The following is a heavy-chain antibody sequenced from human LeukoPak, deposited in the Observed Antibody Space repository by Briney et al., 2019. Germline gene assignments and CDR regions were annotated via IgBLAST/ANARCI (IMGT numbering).Heavy chain of an antibody. Sequence: GRSLRLSCAASGFTFSSYSMNWVRQAPGKGLEWVSSISSSSSYIYYADSVKGRFTISRDNAKNSLYLQMNSLRAEDTAVYYCALMVRGVIDYWGQGTLVTVSS. V-gene: IGHV3-21*01. D-gene: IGHD3-10*01. J-gene: IGHJ4*02. CDR1: GFTFSSYS. CDR2: ISSSSSYI. CDR3: ALMVRGVIDY.